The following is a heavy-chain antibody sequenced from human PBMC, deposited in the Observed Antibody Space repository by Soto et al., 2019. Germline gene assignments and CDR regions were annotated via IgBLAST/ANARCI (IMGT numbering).Heavy chain of an antibody. CDR2: IYYSGST. CDR3: ARQGGFCSSTSCYLRAGSSAFDI. V-gene: IGHV4-39*01. J-gene: IGHJ3*02. D-gene: IGHD2-2*01. Sequence: TLSLTCTVSGGSISSSSYYWGWIRQPPGKGLEWIGTIYYSGSTYYNPSLKSRVTISVDTSKNQFSLKLSSVTAADTAVYYCARQGGFCSSTSCYLRAGSSAFDIWGQGTMVTVSS. CDR1: GGSISSSSYY.